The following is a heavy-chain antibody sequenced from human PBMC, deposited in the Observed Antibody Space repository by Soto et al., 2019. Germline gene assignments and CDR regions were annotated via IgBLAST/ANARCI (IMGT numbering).Heavy chain of an antibody. CDR1: GFYSNNYG. Sequence: PGGSLRLSCAVSGFYSNNYGINWVRQAPGKGLEWVSSVSKSDYTYYSDSVKGRFTISRDNAKNSVSLQMNSLRAEDTAVYYCAREDSIIIPAVSDFWGQGTLVTVSS. J-gene: IGHJ4*02. V-gene: IGHV3-21*01. CDR3: AREDSIIIPAVSDF. D-gene: IGHD2-2*01. CDR2: VSKSDYT.